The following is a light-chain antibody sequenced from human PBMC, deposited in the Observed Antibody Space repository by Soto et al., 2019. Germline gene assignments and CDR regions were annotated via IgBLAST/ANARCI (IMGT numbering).Light chain of an antibody. CDR3: QQYGSSLV. CDR1: QSVSSK. CDR2: GAS. J-gene: IGKJ5*01. V-gene: IGKV3-15*01. Sequence: EIVMTQSPATLSVSPGEGATLSCRASQSVSSKLAWYQQKPGQAPRLLIYGASTRATGIPARFSGSGSGTEFTLIISSLQSEDSAVYYCQQYGSSLVFGQGTRLEIK.